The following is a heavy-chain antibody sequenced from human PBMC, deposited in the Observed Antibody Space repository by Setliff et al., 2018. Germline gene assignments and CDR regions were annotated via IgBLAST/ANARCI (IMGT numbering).Heavy chain of an antibody. D-gene: IGHD3-22*01. CDR3: TRARDRAHTYYYMDV. J-gene: IGHJ6*03. CDR1: GFTFSTYS. V-gene: IGHV3-21*01. Sequence: GGSLRLSCAASGFTFSTYSFNWVRQAPGKGLEWVSAISSTSTYIYYADSVKGRFTISRDNSKNSLYLHMNSLRAEDTAVYYCTRARDRAHTYYYMDVWGKGTTVTVSS. CDR2: ISSTSTYI.